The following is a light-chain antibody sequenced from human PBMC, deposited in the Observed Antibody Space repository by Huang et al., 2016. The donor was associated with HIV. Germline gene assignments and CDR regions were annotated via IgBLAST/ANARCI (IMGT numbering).Light chain of an antibody. CDR1: QSVSSY. Sequence: EIVLTQSPATLSLSPGERATLSCRASQSVSSYLAWYQQKPGQAPRLRIYDASNRATGSPARFSGRGSGTDFTLTINSLEPEDFVVYYCQQRSNWPGTFGQGTKVEIK. J-gene: IGKJ1*01. V-gene: IGKV3-11*01. CDR3: QQRSNWPGT. CDR2: DAS.